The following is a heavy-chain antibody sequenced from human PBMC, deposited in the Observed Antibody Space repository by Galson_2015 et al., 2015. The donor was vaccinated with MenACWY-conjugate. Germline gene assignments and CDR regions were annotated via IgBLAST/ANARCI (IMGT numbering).Heavy chain of an antibody. CDR2: TRDKANSYTT. D-gene: IGHD3-22*01. CDR1: GFTFSNHY. V-gene: IGHV3-72*01. CDR3: AREGDSSGPDVDY. J-gene: IGHJ4*02. Sequence: SLRLSCAASGFTFSNHYMDWVRQAPGKGLEWIGRTRDKANSYTTDYAASVKGRFTISRDESKNSLYLQINSLKTEGTAVYYCAREGDSSGPDVDYWGQGTLVTVSS.